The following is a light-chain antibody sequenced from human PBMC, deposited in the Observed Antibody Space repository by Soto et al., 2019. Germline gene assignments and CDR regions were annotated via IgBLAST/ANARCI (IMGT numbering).Light chain of an antibody. CDR2: DAS. V-gene: IGKV1-5*01. CDR3: QQYNSYSWT. CDR1: QSISSW. Sequence: DIQMTQSPSTLSASVGDRVTITCRASQSISSWLAWYQQKPGKAPKLLIYDASSLESGVPSRFSGSGSVTEFTLTISSLQPDDFATYYCQQYNSYSWTFVQGTKVDIK. J-gene: IGKJ1*01.